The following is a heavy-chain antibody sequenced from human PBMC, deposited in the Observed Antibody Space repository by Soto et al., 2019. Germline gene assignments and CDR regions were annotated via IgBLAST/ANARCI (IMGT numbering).Heavy chain of an antibody. J-gene: IGHJ4*02. CDR3: ARGVASSD. D-gene: IGHD5-12*01. CDR2: IIPISRTP. V-gene: IGHV1-69*01. Sequence: QVQLVQSEAEVKKTGSSVKVSCKSSGLTFRSDSISWVRQAPGQGLEWMGGIIPISRTPTYAQKFQERVTISADESTRTAYMEVTSLTFEDTAVYYCARGVASSDWGQGTLVTVSS. CDR1: GLTFRSDS.